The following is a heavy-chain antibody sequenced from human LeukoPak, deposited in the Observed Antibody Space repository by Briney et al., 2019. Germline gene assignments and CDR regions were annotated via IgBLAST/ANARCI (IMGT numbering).Heavy chain of an antibody. Sequence: SVKVPCKASGGSFTFTSHAISWVRQAPGQGLEWMGGLIPIYGSANYAQKFQGRLTITSDGSTRTVYMELSSLRPEDSAVHYCAGFFYDNSGDAFDIWSQGTMVTVSS. D-gene: IGHD3-22*01. CDR2: LIPIYGSA. V-gene: IGHV1-69*01. J-gene: IGHJ3*02. CDR1: GGSFTFTSHA. CDR3: AGFFYDNSGDAFDI.